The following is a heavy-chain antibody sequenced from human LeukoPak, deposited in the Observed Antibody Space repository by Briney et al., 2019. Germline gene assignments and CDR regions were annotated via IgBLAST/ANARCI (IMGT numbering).Heavy chain of an antibody. CDR1: GGSISSYY. V-gene: IGHV4-59*01. J-gene: IGHJ4*02. Sequence: SETLSLICTVSGGSISSYYWSWIRQPPGKGLEWIGYIYYSGSTNYNPSLKSRVIISVDTSKNQFSLKLSSVTAADTAMYYCARGRYSGSYYYFDYWGQGTLVTVSS. D-gene: IGHD1-26*01. CDR2: IYYSGST. CDR3: ARGRYSGSYYYFDY.